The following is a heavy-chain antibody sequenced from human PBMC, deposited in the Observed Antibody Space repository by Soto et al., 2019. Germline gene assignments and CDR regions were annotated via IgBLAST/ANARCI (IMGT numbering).Heavy chain of an antibody. J-gene: IGHJ4*02. CDR2: IDWDDDK. D-gene: IGHD3-16*01. CDR3: ARIAGTLNLFDY. V-gene: IGHV2-70*04. CDR1: WFSLSTSGMR. Sequence: GRTLVTPTQTLTLTCTFYWFSLSTSGMRVSWIRQPPGKALEWLARIDWDDDKFYSTSLKTRLTISKDTSKTQVVITMTNMDPVDTAKYYCARIAGTLNLFDYWGQGTLVTV.